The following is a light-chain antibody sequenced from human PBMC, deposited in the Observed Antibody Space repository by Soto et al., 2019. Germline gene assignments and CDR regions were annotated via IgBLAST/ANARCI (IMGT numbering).Light chain of an antibody. CDR3: EAWDKNTRV. Sequence: QSVLTQSSSASASLGSSVKLTCTLSSGHSYFTIAWHQQLPGKAPRFLMRLENSGSFDRGRGVPDRLSGSSSGADRYLSISNLQFEDEAAYYCEAWDKNTRVFGGGTQLTVL. J-gene: IGLJ3*02. V-gene: IGLV4-60*02. CDR1: SGHSYFT. CDR2: LENSGSF.